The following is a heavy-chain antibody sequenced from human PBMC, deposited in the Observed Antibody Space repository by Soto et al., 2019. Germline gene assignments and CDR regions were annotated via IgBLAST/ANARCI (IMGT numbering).Heavy chain of an antibody. J-gene: IGHJ4*02. CDR3: AQGGSQWLADFDY. CDR1: GFTFSNNA. Sequence: EVQVLESGGGLVQPGGSLRLSCAASGFTFSNNAMSWVRQAPGKGLQWVASISGSGGRTFYADSVKGRFTISRDNSANTLSLQMNRLSAEDTAVYYCAQGGSQWLADFDYWGQGTLVSVSS. V-gene: IGHV3-23*01. D-gene: IGHD6-19*01. CDR2: ISGSGGRT.